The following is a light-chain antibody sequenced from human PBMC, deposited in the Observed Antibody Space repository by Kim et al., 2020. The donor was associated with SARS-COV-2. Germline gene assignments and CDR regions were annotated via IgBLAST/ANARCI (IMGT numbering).Light chain of an antibody. CDR2: EVN. CDR1: SNDVENHNL. Sequence: QSALTQPASVSGSPGQSITISSTGTSNDVENHNLVSWYQHHPGKAPKLMIYEVNKRPSGVSDRFSGSKSGNTASLTISGLQAEDEADYYCCSYAGGRTWVFGGGTQLTVL. J-gene: IGLJ3*02. V-gene: IGLV2-23*02. CDR3: CSYAGGRTWV.